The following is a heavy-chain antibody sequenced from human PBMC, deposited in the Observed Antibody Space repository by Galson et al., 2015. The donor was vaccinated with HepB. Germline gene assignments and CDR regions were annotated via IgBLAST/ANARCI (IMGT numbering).Heavy chain of an antibody. Sequence: SVKVSCKASGGTFSGYAISWVRQAPGQGLEWMGGIIPIFGTANYAQKFQGRVTITADESTSTAYMELSSLRSEDTAVYYCARGGAGLPGYYYYYYGMDVWGQGTTVTVSS. CDR2: IIPIFGTA. J-gene: IGHJ6*02. V-gene: IGHV1-69*13. D-gene: IGHD1-14*01. CDR1: GGTFSGYA. CDR3: ARGGAGLPGYYYYYYGMDV.